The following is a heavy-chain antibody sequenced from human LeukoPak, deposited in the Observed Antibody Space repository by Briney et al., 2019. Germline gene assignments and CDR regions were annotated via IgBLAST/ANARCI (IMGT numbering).Heavy chain of an antibody. CDR3: ARDGLYNSGSRAFDI. J-gene: IGHJ3*02. D-gene: IGHD3-22*01. CDR2: IYHSGST. V-gene: IGHV4-4*02. Sequence: SETLSLTCTVSGGSISNNNWWSWVRQPPGKGLEWIGEIYHSGSTNYNPSLKSRVTISVDKSKNQFSLKLTPVTAADTAVYFCARDGLYNSGSRAFDIWGQGTMVTVSS. CDR1: GGSISNNNW.